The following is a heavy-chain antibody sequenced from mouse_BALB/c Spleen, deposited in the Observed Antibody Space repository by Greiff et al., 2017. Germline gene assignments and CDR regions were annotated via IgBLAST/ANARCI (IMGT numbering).Heavy chain of an antibody. J-gene: IGHJ4*01. D-gene: IGHD2-4*01. V-gene: IGHV5-6*01. CDR3: ARQNYDYDSYAMDY. CDR1: GFTFSSYG. Sequence: EVQRVESGGDLVKPGGSLKLSCAASGFTFSSYGMSWVRQTPDKRLEWVATISSGGSYTYYPDSVKGRFTISRDNAKNTLYLQMSSLKSEDTAMYYCARQNYDYDSYAMDYWGQGTSVTVSS. CDR2: ISSGGSYT.